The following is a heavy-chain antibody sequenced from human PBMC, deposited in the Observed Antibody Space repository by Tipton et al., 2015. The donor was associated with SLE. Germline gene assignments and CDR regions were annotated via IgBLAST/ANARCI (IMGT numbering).Heavy chain of an antibody. CDR2: ISDSSMYV. V-gene: IGHV3-21*01. CDR3: ARDGVYYDFWSGYYHLDY. Sequence: SPRLSCAASGFTFSSYSMNWVRQAPEKGLEWVSSISDSSMYVYYADSVKGRFTISRDNAKNSLYLQMNSLRVEDTAVYYCARDGVYYDFWSGYYHLDYWGQGTLVTVSS. D-gene: IGHD3-3*01. J-gene: IGHJ4*02. CDR1: GFTFSSYS.